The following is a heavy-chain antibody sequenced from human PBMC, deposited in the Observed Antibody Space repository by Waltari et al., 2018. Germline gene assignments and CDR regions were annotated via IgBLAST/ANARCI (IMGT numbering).Heavy chain of an antibody. D-gene: IGHD2-2*01. Sequence: QITLKESGPTLVKPTQTLTLTCTFSGFSLSTSGVGVGWIRQPPGKALEWLALIYWNADKRYSPSLKSRLTIIKDTSKNQVVLTMTNMDPVDTATYYCAHSRGYCSSTSCYGYYYYGMDVWGQGTTVTVSS. CDR3: AHSRGYCSSTSCYGYYYYGMDV. V-gene: IGHV2-5*01. J-gene: IGHJ6*02. CDR2: IYWNADK. CDR1: GFSLSTSGVG.